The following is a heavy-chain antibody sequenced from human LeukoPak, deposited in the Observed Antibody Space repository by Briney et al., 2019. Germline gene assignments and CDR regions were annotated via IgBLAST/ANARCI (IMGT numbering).Heavy chain of an antibody. J-gene: IGHJ4*02. Sequence: GASVKVSCKASGGTFSSYAISWVRQAPGQGLEWMGGIIPIFGTANYAQKFQGRVTITADESTSTAYMELSSLRSEDTAVYYCARDSGPLGELLGFDYWGQGTLVTVSS. CDR1: GGTFSSYA. CDR2: IIPIFGTA. CDR3: ARDSGPLGELLGFDY. D-gene: IGHD3-10*01. V-gene: IGHV1-69*13.